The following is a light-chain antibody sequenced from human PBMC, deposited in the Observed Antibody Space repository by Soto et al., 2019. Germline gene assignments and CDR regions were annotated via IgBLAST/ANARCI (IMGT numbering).Light chain of an antibody. CDR2: NTN. CDR3: VLYMGSDIWV. V-gene: IGLV8-61*01. J-gene: IGLJ3*02. CDR1: SGSVSSNHY. Sequence: QTVVTQEPSFSVSPGRTVTLTCGLTSGSVSSNHYPSWYQQTPGQPPRTLIYNTNTRSSGVPDRFSGSILGNRAALTITGAQADDESDYYCVLYMGSDIWVFGGGTKLTVL.